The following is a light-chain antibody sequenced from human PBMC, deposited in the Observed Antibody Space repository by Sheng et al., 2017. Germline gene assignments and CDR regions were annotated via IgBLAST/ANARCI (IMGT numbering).Light chain of an antibody. Sequence: EIVMTQSPATLSVSPGERATLSCRASQSVRTNVAWYQQKPGQAPRLLIYGASTRATGIPARFSGSGSGTEFTLTISSLQSEDFAVYYCQQYKNWPPITFGQGTRLEIK. CDR3: QQYKNWPPIT. J-gene: IGKJ5*01. CDR1: QSVRTN. V-gene: IGKV3-15*01. CDR2: GAS.